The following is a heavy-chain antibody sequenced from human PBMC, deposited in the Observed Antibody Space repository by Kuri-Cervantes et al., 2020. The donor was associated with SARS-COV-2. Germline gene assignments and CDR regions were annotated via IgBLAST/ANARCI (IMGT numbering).Heavy chain of an antibody. Sequence: SVKVSCKASGGTFSSYAISWVRQAPGQGLEWMGGIIPIFGTANYAQKFQGRVTITADESTSTAYMELSSLRSEDTAMYYCAISVVTRGFYFDYWGQGTLVTVSS. D-gene: IGHD4-23*01. J-gene: IGHJ4*02. V-gene: IGHV1-69*13. CDR1: GGTFSSYA. CDR2: IIPIFGTA. CDR3: AISVVTRGFYFDY.